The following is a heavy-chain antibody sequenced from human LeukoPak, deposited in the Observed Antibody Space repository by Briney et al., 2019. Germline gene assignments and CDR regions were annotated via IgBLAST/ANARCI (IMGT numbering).Heavy chain of an antibody. V-gene: IGHV4-59*08. J-gene: IGHJ4*02. CDR3: ARARDRRSGGSYPDY. D-gene: IGHD1-26*01. CDR1: GGSISSYY. Sequence: SETLSLTCTVSGGSISSYYWSWIRQPPGKGLEWIGYIYYSGSTYYNPSLKSRVTISVDTSKNQFSLKLSSVTAADTAVYYCARARDRRSGGSYPDYWGQGTLVTVSS. CDR2: IYYSGST.